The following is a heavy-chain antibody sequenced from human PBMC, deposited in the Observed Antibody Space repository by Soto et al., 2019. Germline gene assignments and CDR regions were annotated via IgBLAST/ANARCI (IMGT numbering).Heavy chain of an antibody. V-gene: IGHV3-74*01. J-gene: IGHJ4*02. D-gene: IGHD3-16*01. CDR2: INTDGTTT. CDR1: GFTFSSYW. Sequence: DVKLVESGGGLVQPGESLRLSCAASGFTFSSYWMHRVRQDPGMGLVWVATINTDGTTTQYADSVKGRFTVSRDNARNTLFLQMNGLRAEDTAPYYCAKDLSWGQSDYWGQGTLVTVSS. CDR3: AKDLSWGQSDY.